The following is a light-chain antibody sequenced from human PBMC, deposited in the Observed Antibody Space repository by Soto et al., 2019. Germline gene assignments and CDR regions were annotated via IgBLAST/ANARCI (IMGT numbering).Light chain of an antibody. V-gene: IGKV3-20*01. CDR2: GAS. J-gene: IGKJ1*01. CDR1: QSVSSIY. CDR3: QQYGSPRWT. Sequence: EIVLTQSPGTLSLSPGERATLSCRASQSVSSIYLAWYQQKPGQAPRLLIYGASSRATGIPDRFSGSGSGTDFTLTISRLEPEDFAVYYCQQYGSPRWTFGQGTQVEI.